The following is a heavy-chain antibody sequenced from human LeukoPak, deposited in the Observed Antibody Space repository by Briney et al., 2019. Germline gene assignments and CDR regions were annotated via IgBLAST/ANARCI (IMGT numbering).Heavy chain of an antibody. CDR3: AKWAISRVGATTDIDY. CDR1: GFSFNSDW. CDR2: IKHDESEK. D-gene: IGHD1-26*01. J-gene: IGHJ4*02. V-gene: IGHV3-7*01. Sequence: GGSLRLSCAASGFSFNSDWMDWVRQAPGKGLEWVANIKHDESEKNYLDSVKGRFTISRDNAQNSLYLQMNGLRVEDTAVYYCAKWAISRVGATTDIDYWGQGTLVTVSS.